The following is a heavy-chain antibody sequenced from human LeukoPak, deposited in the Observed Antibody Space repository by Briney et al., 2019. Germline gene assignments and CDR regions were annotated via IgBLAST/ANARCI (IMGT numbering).Heavy chain of an antibody. Sequence: GGSLRLSCAASGFTLSSYWTSWVRQAPGKGLEWVANIKQDGSEKYYVDSVKGRFTISRDNAKNSLYLQMNSLRAEDTAVYYCVGAPGYSYGYGNFDYWGQGTLVTVSS. V-gene: IGHV3-7*01. CDR1: GFTLSSYW. D-gene: IGHD5-18*01. CDR3: VGAPGYSYGYGNFDY. J-gene: IGHJ4*02. CDR2: IKQDGSEK.